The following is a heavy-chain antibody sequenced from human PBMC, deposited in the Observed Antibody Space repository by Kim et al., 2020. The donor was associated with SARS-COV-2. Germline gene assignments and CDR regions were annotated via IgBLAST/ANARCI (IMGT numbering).Heavy chain of an antibody. CDR2: YN. CDR3: ARTIARAFDI. J-gene: IGHJ3*02. Sequence: YNDYAVSVKSRLTSNPDTSKNLFSLQLNSVTPGDTAVYYCARTIARAFDIWGQGTMVTVSS. V-gene: IGHV6-1*01. D-gene: IGHD3-9*01.